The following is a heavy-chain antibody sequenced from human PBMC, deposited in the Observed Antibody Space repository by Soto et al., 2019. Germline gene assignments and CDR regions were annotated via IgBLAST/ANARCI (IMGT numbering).Heavy chain of an antibody. CDR3: ASGQQDSLGY. CDR1: GFTFSSYE. V-gene: IGHV3-48*03. Sequence: PGGSLRLSCAVSGFTFSSYEMNWLRQAPGKGLEWVSYIGRSVTSISYADSVKGRFTVSRDNAKDSLYLQMNSLRAEDTAMYYCASGQQDSLGYWGQGTLVTVSS. J-gene: IGHJ4*02. CDR2: IGRSVTSI. D-gene: IGHD2-15*01.